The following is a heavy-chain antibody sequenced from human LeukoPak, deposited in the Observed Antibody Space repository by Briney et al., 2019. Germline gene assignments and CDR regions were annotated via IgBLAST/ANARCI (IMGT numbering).Heavy chain of an antibody. CDR3: ARDYYDSGSYGGISFDY. J-gene: IGHJ4*02. CDR1: GFTFSSCA. V-gene: IGHV3-23*01. CDR2: ISGSGGIT. D-gene: IGHD3-10*01. Sequence: GGSLRLSCAASGFTFSSCAMNWVRQAPGKGLEWVSGISGSGGITHYADSVRGRFTISRDNSKNTLYLQTNSLRAEDTAVYYCARDYYDSGSYGGISFDYWGQGTLVTVSS.